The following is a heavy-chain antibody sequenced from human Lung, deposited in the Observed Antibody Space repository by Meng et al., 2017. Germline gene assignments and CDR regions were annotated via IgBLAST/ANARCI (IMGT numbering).Heavy chain of an antibody. CDR2: ISSSSNYI. CDR3: ARADCTSASCYGSYFDY. CDR1: GFTFRTFT. Sequence: EVQLVESGGGRVKPGGARRLSGAASGFTFRTFTMNWVRQAPGKGLEWVSSISSSSNYIYYADSLKGRFTISRDNPKNSLYLQMSSLRAEDTAVYYCARADCTSASCYGSYFDYWGQGTLVTVSS. D-gene: IGHD2-2*01. J-gene: IGHJ4*02. V-gene: IGHV3-21*01.